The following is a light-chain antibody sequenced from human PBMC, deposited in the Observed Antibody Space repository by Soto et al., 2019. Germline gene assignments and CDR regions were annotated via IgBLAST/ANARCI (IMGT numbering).Light chain of an antibody. CDR3: QHFGGTTFT. J-gene: IGKJ5*01. CDR1: QSVGSNY. V-gene: IGKV3-20*01. CDR2: GAS. Sequence: EIVLTQSPGTLSLSPGERATLSCRASQSVGSNYLAWYEQKPGQAPRLLIYGASTRATGIPARFSGSGSGTHFTLTISRLEPGDFAVYYCQHFGGTTFTFGQGTRLENK.